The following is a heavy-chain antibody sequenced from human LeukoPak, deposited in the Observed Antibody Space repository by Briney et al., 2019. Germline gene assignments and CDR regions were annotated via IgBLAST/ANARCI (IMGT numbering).Heavy chain of an antibody. J-gene: IGHJ5*02. CDR1: GFTFTSSA. Sequence: SVKVSCKASGFTFTSSAVQWVRQARGQRLEWIGWIVVGSGNTNYAQKFQERVTITRDMSTSTAYMELSSLRSEDTAVYYCAAIVGATGGWFDPWGQGTLVTVSS. V-gene: IGHV1-58*01. CDR2: IVVGSGNT. D-gene: IGHD1-26*01. CDR3: AAIVGATGGWFDP.